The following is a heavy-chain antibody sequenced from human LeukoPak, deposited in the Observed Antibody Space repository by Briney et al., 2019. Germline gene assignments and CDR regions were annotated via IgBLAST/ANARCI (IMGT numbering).Heavy chain of an antibody. Sequence: PSETLSLTCTVSGGSISSSSYYWGWIRQPPGKGLEWIGSIYYSGSTNYNPSLKSRVTISVDTSKNQFSLKLSSVTAADTAVYYCARERGSSWDFDYWGQGTLVTVSS. CDR2: IYYSGST. D-gene: IGHD6-13*01. CDR1: GGSISSSSYY. J-gene: IGHJ4*02. V-gene: IGHV4-39*07. CDR3: ARERGSSWDFDY.